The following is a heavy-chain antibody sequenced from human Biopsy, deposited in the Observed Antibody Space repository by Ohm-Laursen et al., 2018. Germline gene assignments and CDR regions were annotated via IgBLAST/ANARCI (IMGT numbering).Heavy chain of an antibody. CDR2: INHSGRT. CDR3: VRGVDYYDPYHYYALDV. CDR1: GESFNGYY. J-gene: IGHJ6*02. D-gene: IGHD3-22*01. Sequence: SETLSLTCAVYGESFNGYYWSWIRQTPGKGLEWIGEINHSGRTNYNPSHKSRVTISVDTSKNQFSLKVRSVTAADTAVYYCVRGVDYYDPYHYYALDVWGQGTTVTVSS. V-gene: IGHV4-34*01.